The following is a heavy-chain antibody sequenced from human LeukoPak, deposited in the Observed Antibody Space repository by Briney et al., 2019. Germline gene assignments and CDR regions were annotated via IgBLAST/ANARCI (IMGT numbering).Heavy chain of an antibody. CDR2: IYSGGST. V-gene: IGHV3-53*04. CDR3: ASIAAAFDY. D-gene: IGHD6-13*01. CDR1: VVTVSSNY. J-gene: IGHJ4*02. Sequence: GGSLRLSCAASVVTVSSNYISCGRQAPGKGLEWVSVIYSGGSTYYADSVKGRFTISRHNSKNTLYLQMNSLRAEDTAVYYCASIAAAFDYWGQGTLVTVSS.